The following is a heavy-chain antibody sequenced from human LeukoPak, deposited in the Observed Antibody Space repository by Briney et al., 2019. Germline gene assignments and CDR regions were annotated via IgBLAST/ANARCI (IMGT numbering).Heavy chain of an antibody. CDR1: GFTFSSYS. Sequence: GGSLGLSCAASGFTFSSYSMNWVRQAPGKGLEWVSSISSSSSYIYYADSAKGRFTISRDNAKNSLYLQMNSLRAEDTAVYYCASDPEYCRGGSCYYFDYWGQGTMVTVSS. V-gene: IGHV3-21*01. CDR2: ISSSSSYI. J-gene: IGHJ4*02. CDR3: ASDPEYCRGGSCYYFDY. D-gene: IGHD2-15*01.